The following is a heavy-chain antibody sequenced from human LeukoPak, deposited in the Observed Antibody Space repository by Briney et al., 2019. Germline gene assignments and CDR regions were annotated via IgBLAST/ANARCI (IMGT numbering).Heavy chain of an antibody. Sequence: SVKVSCKASGGTFSSYAISWVRQAPGQGLEWMGGIIPIFGTANYAQKFQGRVTITTDESTSTAYMELSSLRSEDTAVYYCARRGANYYDSSGYYPPTHWFDPWGQGTLVTVSS. CDR2: IIPIFGTA. D-gene: IGHD3-22*01. V-gene: IGHV1-69*05. CDR3: ARRGANYYDSSGYYPPTHWFDP. J-gene: IGHJ5*02. CDR1: GGTFSSYA.